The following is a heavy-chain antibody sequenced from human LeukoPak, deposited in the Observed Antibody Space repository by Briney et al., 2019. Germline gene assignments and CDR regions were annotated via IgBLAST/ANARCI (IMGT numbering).Heavy chain of an antibody. CDR3: ARAQSYRVLRYFDWWHNNWSDP. D-gene: IGHD3-9*01. Sequence: PSETLSLTCTVSGGSISSSSYYWGWIRQPPGKGLEWIGSIYYSGSTYYNPSLKSRVTISVDTSKNQFSLKLSSVTAADTAVYYCARAQSYRVLRYFDWWHNNWSDPWGQGTLVTVSS. CDR1: GGSISSSSYY. J-gene: IGHJ5*02. V-gene: IGHV4-39*01. CDR2: IYYSGST.